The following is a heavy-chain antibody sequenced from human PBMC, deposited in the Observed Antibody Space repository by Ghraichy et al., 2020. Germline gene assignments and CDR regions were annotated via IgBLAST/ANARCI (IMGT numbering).Heavy chain of an antibody. CDR3: ASGRLLSSYYYYAMDV. J-gene: IGHJ6*02. CDR2: ISSSSSTI. CDR1: GFTFSSYS. D-gene: IGHD2-15*01. V-gene: IGHV3-48*02. Sequence: GGSLRLSCAASGFTFSSYSMNWVRQAPGKGLEWVSYISSSSSTISYADSVKGRFTISRDHAKNSLYLQMNSLRDEDTAVYYCASGRLLSSYYYYAMDVWGQGTTVTVSS.